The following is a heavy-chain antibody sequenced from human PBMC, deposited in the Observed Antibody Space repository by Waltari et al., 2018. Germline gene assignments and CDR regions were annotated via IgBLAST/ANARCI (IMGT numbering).Heavy chain of an antibody. V-gene: IGHV3-74*01. J-gene: IGHJ3*02. CDR2: MNSDGGST. CDR1: GFTFSSYW. Sequence: EVQLVESGGGLVQPGGSLRLSCAASGFTFSSYWRHWVRQAPGEGLVAVSRMNSDGGSTSCADSVKGRFTISRENAKNTLYLQRNSLRAEDTAVYDCARGTIFGVVIDRGAFDIWGQGTMVTVSS. D-gene: IGHD3-3*01. CDR3: ARGTIFGVVIDRGAFDI.